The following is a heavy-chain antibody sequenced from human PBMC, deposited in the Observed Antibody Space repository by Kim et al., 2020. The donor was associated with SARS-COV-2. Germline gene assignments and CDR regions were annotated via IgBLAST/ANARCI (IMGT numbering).Heavy chain of an antibody. D-gene: IGHD6-6*01. V-gene: IGHV3-43*01. Sequence: GGSLRLSCAASGFTFDDYTMHWVRQAPGKGLEWVSLISWDGGSTYYADSVKGRFTISRDNSKNSLYLQMNSLRTEDTALYYCAKWALRHSSSSPFDYWGQGTLVTVSS. CDR2: ISWDGGST. CDR1: GFTFDDYT. J-gene: IGHJ4*02. CDR3: AKWALRHSSSSPFDY.